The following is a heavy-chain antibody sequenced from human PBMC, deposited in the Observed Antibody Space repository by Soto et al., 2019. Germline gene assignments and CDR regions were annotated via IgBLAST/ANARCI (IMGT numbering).Heavy chain of an antibody. D-gene: IGHD4-17*01. CDR3: ASSRRGDYWVDP. CDR2: IYYSGST. V-gene: IGHV4-59*01. J-gene: IGHJ5*01. Sequence: SETLSLTCTVSGGPISSYYWSWIRQPPGKGLEWIGYIYYSGSTNYNSSLKSRVTISVDTSKNQFSLKLSSVTAADTAVYYCASSRRGDYWVDPWGQGTMVTVSS. CDR1: GGPISSYY.